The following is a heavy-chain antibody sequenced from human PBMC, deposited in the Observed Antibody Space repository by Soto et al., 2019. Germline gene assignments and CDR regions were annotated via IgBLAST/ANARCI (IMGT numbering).Heavy chain of an antibody. CDR3: ARHAVTATRTGGIDV. V-gene: IGHV5-10-1*01. CDR2: IDPSDSYT. CDR1: GYIFTDYW. Sequence: EVQLVQSGAEVKKPGESLRISCKGSGYIFTDYWISWVRQMPGKGLEWMGRIDPSDSYTTYSPSFQGHVTISADRSISTASLQWSSLMASDTAMYYCARHAVTATRTGGIDVWGQGTTVTVSS. D-gene: IGHD2-21*02. J-gene: IGHJ6*02.